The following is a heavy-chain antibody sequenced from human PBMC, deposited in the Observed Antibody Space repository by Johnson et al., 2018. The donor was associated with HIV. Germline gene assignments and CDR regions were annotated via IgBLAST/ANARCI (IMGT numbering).Heavy chain of an antibody. D-gene: IGHD6-6*01. CDR1: GFTFSSFA. CDR3: ARAERSSSGVDAFDI. Sequence: QVQLVESGGGVVQPGRSLRLSCAASGFTFSSFAMHWVRQAPGTGLEWVAVISYDGSNKYYADSVKGRFTISRDNSKHTLYLQMNSLRAEDTAVYYCARAERSSSGVDAFDIWGQGTMVTVSS. CDR2: ISYDGSNK. V-gene: IGHV3-30-3*01. J-gene: IGHJ3*02.